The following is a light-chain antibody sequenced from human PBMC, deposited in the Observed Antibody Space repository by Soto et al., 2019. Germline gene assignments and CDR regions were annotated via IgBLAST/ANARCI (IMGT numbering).Light chain of an antibody. CDR2: KAS. CDR1: QTISSW. CDR3: QHYNSYSEA. J-gene: IGKJ1*01. V-gene: IGKV1-5*03. Sequence: DIQMTQSPSTLSGSAGDRVTITCRASQTISSWLAWYQQKPGKAPKLLIYKASTLKSGVPSRFSGSGSGTEFTLTINSLQPDDFATYYCQHYNSYSEAFGQGTKVDIK.